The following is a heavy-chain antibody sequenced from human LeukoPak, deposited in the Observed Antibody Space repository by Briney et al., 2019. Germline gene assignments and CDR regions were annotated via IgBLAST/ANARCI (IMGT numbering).Heavy chain of an antibody. D-gene: IGHD3-16*02. CDR3: ARVEDYTWGNYRYTTDIQYFDL. V-gene: IGHV4-39*07. Sequence: SETLSLTCTVSGGSISSGDYYWSWIRQPPGKGLEWIGEIYHSGSTNYSPSLKSRVTISVDKTKNQFSLKLSSVTAADTAVYYCARVEDYTWGNYRYTTDIQYFDLWGRGTLVTVSS. J-gene: IGHJ2*01. CDR1: GGSISSGDYY. CDR2: IYHSGST.